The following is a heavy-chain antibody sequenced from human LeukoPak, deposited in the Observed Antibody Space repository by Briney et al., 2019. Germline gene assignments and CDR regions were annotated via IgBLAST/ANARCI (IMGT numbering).Heavy chain of an antibody. Sequence: ASVKVSCKASGYTFTGYYMHWVRQAPGQGLEWMGIINPSGGSTSYAQKFQGRVTMTRDTSTSTVYMEVSSLRSEDTAVYYCARAVGSCSGGSCTNYYYGMDVWGQGTTVTVSS. J-gene: IGHJ6*02. V-gene: IGHV1-46*01. CDR2: INPSGGST. D-gene: IGHD2-15*01. CDR3: ARAVGSCSGGSCTNYYYGMDV. CDR1: GYTFTGYY.